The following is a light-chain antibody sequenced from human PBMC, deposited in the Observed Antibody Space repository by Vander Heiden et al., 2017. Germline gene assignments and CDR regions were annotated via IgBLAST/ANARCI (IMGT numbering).Light chain of an antibody. CDR3: QQYNSYAYT. J-gene: IGKJ2*01. CDR2: KAS. CDR1: QSMSSW. Sequence: DIQMARSPSALSASVGDRVTITCRASQSMSSWLAWYQPKPGKAPKLLIYKASSLESEIPSRFRGSGSATEFTLTISSLQPDDCATYYCQQYNSYAYTFGQGTKLEIK. V-gene: IGKV1-5*03.